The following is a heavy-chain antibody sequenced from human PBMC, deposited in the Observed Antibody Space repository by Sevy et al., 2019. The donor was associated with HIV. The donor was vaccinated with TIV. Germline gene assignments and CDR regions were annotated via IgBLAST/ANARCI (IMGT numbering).Heavy chain of an antibody. D-gene: IGHD2-8*01. Sequence: GGSLRLSCAASGFDFSIYSMSWVRQAPGKGLEWVSILSFGGGKINYADSVKGRFTISRDNSKSSVYLQMNNMRVEDTAVYYCAREGCTKPHDYWRQGTLVTVSS. CDR3: AREGCTKPHDY. CDR2: LSFGGGKI. V-gene: IGHV3-23*01. CDR1: GFDFSIYS. J-gene: IGHJ4*02.